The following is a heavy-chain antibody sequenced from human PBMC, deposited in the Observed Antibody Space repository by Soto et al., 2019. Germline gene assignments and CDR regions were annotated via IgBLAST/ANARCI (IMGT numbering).Heavy chain of an antibody. D-gene: IGHD1-26*01. CDR2: ISGYNGDI. CDR1: GYTFNRHG. V-gene: IGHV1-18*04. CDR3: ARVRIVGAREIDF. Sequence: QVHLVQSGGEVKKPGASVKVSCKASGYTFNRHGITWVRQAPGQGLEWMGWISGYNGDINYEQKLQGRLTLSSDTLTSTVYLELKSLRFDDTAVYYCARVRIVGAREIDFWGQGTLVTVSS. J-gene: IGHJ4*02.